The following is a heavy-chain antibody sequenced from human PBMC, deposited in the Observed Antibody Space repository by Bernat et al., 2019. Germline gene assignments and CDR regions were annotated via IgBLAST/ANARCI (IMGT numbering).Heavy chain of an antibody. V-gene: IGHV3-7*01. CDR2: IKQDGSEK. CDR1: TFAFSDSW. D-gene: IGHD4-17*01. Sequence: EVQLAESGGGSVQPGGSLRLSCAASTFAFSDSWMSWVRQAPGKGLEWVANIKQDGSEKYYVDSVKGRFTISRDNAKNSLYLEMNSLRADDTAMYDCARDRPYGDSTAGAFDIWGQGTMVTVSS. CDR3: ARDRPYGDSTAGAFDI. J-gene: IGHJ3*02.